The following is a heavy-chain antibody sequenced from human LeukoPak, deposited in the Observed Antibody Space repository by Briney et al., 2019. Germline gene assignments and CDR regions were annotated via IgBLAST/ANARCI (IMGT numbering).Heavy chain of an antibody. V-gene: IGHV1-69*13. J-gene: IGHJ3*02. CDR1: GGTFSSYA. D-gene: IGHD2-2*01. CDR3: ARFRGEAQGYCSSTSCPSRAFDI. Sequence: ASVKVSCKASGGTFSSYAINWVRQAPGQGLEWMGGIIPIFGTANYAQKFQGRVTITADESTSTAYMELSSLRSEDTAVYYCARFRGEAQGYCSSTSCPSRAFDIWGQGTMVTVSS. CDR2: IIPIFGTA.